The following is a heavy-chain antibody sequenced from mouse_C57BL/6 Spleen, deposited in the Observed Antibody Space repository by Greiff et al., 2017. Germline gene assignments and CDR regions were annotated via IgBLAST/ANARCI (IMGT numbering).Heavy chain of an antibody. J-gene: IGHJ4*01. D-gene: IGHD2-1*01. CDR2: FAPSDSST. CDR3: AYGNALDY. Sequence: QVQLQQPGAELVMPGASVKLSCKASGYTFTSYWMHWVKQRPGQGLEWIGEFAPSDSSTNSNQKFKGKSTLTVDKSSRPACMQLSSLTSVDAGVYYCAYGNALDYGGQGTTVTVSS. V-gene: IGHV1-69*01. CDR1: GYTFTSYW.